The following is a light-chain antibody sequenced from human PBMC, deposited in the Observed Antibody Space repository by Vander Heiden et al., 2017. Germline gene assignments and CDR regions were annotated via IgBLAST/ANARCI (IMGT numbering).Light chain of an antibody. CDR2: AAS. CDR3: QQYNSNPPT. V-gene: IGKV1-16*02. J-gene: IGKJ4*01. CDR1: QHIPTS. Sequence: IPLTPSPSSLSESVGDSVPLTSRARQHIPTSLAWFQQKPGKAPKSLIYAASSLQSGVPAKCSGSGSGTDFTLTISSLQPEDFATYYRQQYNSNPPTFGGGTKVEIK.